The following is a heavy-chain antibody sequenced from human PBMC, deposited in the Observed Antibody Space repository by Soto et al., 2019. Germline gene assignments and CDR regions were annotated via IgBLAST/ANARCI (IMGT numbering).Heavy chain of an antibody. CDR3: AREAYSYGYFDY. D-gene: IGHD5-18*01. CDR1: GFTFSSYE. V-gene: IGHV3-48*03. CDR2: ISSSGSTI. Sequence: GGSLRLSCAAPGFTFSSYEMNWVRQAPGKGLEWVSYISSSGSTIYYADSVKGRFTISRDNAKNSLYLQMNSLRAEDTAVYYCAREAYSYGYFDYWGQGTLVTVSS. J-gene: IGHJ4*02.